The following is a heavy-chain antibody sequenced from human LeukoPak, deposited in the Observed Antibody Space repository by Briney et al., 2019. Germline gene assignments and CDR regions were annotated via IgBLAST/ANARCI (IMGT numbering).Heavy chain of an antibody. Sequence: PGGSLRLSCAASGITFSGAWMHWVRQAPGKGLVWVSRINDGGSFRRYANSVKGRFTISRDNAKNTLFLQMDSLRAEDTAVYYCARVSGPGMNEYYHLWGQGTLVTVSS. CDR1: GITFSGAW. CDR3: ARVSGPGMNEYYHL. J-gene: IGHJ1*01. CDR2: INDGGSFR. D-gene: IGHD3-10*01. V-gene: IGHV3-74*01.